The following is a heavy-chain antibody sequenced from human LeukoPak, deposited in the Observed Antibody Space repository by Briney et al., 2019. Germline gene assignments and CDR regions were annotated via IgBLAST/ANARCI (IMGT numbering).Heavy chain of an antibody. CDR3: ARDSRQYQLDHFYGMDV. V-gene: IGHV4-31*03. J-gene: IGHJ6*02. CDR1: GGSISSGGYY. Sequence: PSETLSLTCTVSGGSISSGGYYWSWIRHHPGKGLEWIGCIYYSGSTYYNPSLKSRVTISVDTSKNQFSLKLSSVTAADTAVYYCARDSRQYQLDHFYGMDVWGQGTTVTVSS. D-gene: IGHD2-2*01. CDR2: IYYSGST.